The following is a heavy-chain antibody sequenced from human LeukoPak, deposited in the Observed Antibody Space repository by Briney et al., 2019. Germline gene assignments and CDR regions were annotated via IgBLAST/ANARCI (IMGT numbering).Heavy chain of an antibody. CDR1: RGSFSGDY. D-gene: IGHD3-22*01. J-gene: IGHJ4*02. Sequence: SETLSLTCAVYRGSFSGDYWSWIRHPPGKGLEWIGEINHSGSTNYNPSLKSRVTISVDTSKNQFSLKLSSVTAADAAVYYCARGARPLHYYDSSGYYWGTERHYYFDYWGQGTLVTVSS. V-gene: IGHV4-34*01. CDR2: INHSGST. CDR3: ARGARPLHYYDSSGYYWGTERHYYFDY.